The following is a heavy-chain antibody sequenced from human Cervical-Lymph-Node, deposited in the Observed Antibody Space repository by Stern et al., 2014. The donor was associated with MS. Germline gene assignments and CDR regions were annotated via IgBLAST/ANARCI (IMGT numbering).Heavy chain of an antibody. CDR1: GGSISSSYY. V-gene: IGHV4-39*01. J-gene: IGHJ4*02. Sequence: QVQLQESGPGLVKPSETLSRTCTVSGGSISSSYYWGWIRQSSGKGLEWIGSIDDTGRTFYQPSLKSRVTISVEPSNHSFSLKLSSVTAADTAVYYCVRQVTVRSRFDYWGQGTLVTVSS. CDR3: VRQVTVRSRFDY. D-gene: IGHD4-11*01. CDR2: IDDTGRT.